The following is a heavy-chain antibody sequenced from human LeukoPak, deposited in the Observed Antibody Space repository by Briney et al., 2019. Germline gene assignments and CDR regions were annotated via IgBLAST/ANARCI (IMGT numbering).Heavy chain of an antibody. D-gene: IGHD6-19*01. Sequence: ASVKVSCKASGYTFTSYGISCVRQAPVQGLEWMGWISAYNGNTNYAQKLQGRVTMTTDTSTSKAYMELRSLRSDDTAVYYCPRDGYSSGWYYFDYWGQGTLVTVSS. V-gene: IGHV1-18*01. CDR3: PRDGYSSGWYYFDY. J-gene: IGHJ4*02. CDR1: GYTFTSYG. CDR2: ISAYNGNT.